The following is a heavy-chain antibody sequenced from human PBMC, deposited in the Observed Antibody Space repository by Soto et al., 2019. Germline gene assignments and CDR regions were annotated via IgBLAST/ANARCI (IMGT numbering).Heavy chain of an antibody. V-gene: IGHV3-23*01. J-gene: IGHJ4*02. CDR2: ISGYGGST. D-gene: IGHD4-17*01. CDR1: GFTFGAHP. Sequence: EVQLLESGGGLVQPGGSLTVSCAASGFTFGAHPMSWVRLAPGKGLEWVSTISGYGGSTYYPDPLKGRFIISRDNSKNALSLQINTLRAEDTAIYFFAKQRTTVTTSFDYWGQGTLVTVSS. CDR3: AKQRTTVTTSFDY.